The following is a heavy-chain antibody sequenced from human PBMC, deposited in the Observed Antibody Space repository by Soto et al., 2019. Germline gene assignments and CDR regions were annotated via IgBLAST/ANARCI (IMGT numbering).Heavy chain of an antibody. CDR2: IDPSDSYT. Sequence: PGESLKISCKGSGYSFTSYWISWVRQMPGKGLEWMGRIDPSDSYTNYSPSFQGHVTISADKSISTAYLQWSSLKASDTAMYYCASHYYDSSGYYLPYGMDVWGQGTTVTVSS. V-gene: IGHV5-10-1*01. CDR1: GYSFTSYW. D-gene: IGHD3-22*01. CDR3: ASHYYDSSGYYLPYGMDV. J-gene: IGHJ6*02.